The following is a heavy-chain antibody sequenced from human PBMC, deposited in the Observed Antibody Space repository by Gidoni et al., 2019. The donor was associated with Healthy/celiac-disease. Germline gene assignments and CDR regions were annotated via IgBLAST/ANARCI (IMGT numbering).Heavy chain of an antibody. V-gene: IGHV3-15*01. CDR3: TTDIFFINTYYYDSSGYYLNDY. CDR2: IKSKTDGGTT. Sequence: EVQLVESGGGLVKPGGSLRLSCAASGFTFSNAGLRWVRQAPGKGLEWVGRIKSKTDGGTTDYAAPVKGRFTISRDDSKNTLYLQMNSLKTEDTAVYYWTTDIFFINTYYYDSSGYYLNDYWGQGTLVTVSS. CDR1: GFTFSNAG. J-gene: IGHJ4*02. D-gene: IGHD3-22*01.